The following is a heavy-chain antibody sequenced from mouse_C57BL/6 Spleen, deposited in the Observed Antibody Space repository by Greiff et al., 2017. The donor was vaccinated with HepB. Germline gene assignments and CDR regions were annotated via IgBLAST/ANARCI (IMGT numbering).Heavy chain of an antibody. Sequence: VQRVESGPGLVQPSQSLSITCTVSGFSLTSYGVHWVRQSPGKGLEWLGVIWRGGSTDYNAAFMSRLSITKDNSKSQVFFKMNSLQADDTAIYYCAKKSYGSSDWYFDVWGTGTTVTVSS. CDR2: IWRGGST. CDR3: AKKSYGSSDWYFDV. J-gene: IGHJ1*03. D-gene: IGHD1-1*01. CDR1: GFSLTSYG. V-gene: IGHV2-5*01.